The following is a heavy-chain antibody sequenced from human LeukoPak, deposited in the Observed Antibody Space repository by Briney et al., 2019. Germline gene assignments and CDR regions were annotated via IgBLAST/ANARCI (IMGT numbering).Heavy chain of an antibody. CDR2: IYTSGST. Sequence: SETLSLTCTVSGGSISSGSYYWSWIRQPAGKGLEWIGRIYTSGSTNYNPSLKSRVTISVDTSKNQFSLKLSSVTAADTAVYYCARASDIVVVPVARGTRSYYYYMDVWGKGTTVTVSS. CDR3: ARASDIVVVPVARGTRSYYYYMDV. CDR1: GGSISSGSYY. V-gene: IGHV4-61*02. D-gene: IGHD2-2*01. J-gene: IGHJ6*03.